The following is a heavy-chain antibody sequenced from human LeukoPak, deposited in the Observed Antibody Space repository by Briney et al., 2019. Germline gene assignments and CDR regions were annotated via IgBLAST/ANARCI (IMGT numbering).Heavy chain of an antibody. CDR3: AGYSGYELGRYYYYYMDV. CDR2: IIPIFGTA. V-gene: IGHV1-69*13. CDR1: GGTFSSYA. Sequence: GASVKVSCKASGGTFSSYAISWVRQAPGQGLEWMGGIIPIFGTANYAQKFQGRVTITADESTSTAYMELSSLRSEDTAVYYCAGYSGYELGRYYYYYMDVWGKGTTVTLSS. J-gene: IGHJ6*03. D-gene: IGHD5-12*01.